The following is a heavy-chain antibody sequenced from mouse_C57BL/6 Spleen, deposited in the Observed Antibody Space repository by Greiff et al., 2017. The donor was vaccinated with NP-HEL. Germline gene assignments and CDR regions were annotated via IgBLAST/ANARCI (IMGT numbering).Heavy chain of an antibody. CDR3: ARGGGSYFDY. V-gene: IGHV1-69*01. Sequence: VQLQQPGAELVMPGASVKLSCKASGSPFTSYWMHWVKQRPGQGLEWIGGIDPSASYTNYNQKFKGKSTLTVDKSSSTAYMQLSSLTSEDSAVYYCARGGGSYFDYWGQGTTLTVSS. D-gene: IGHD3-2*02. CDR1: GSPFTSYW. CDR2: IDPSASYT. J-gene: IGHJ2*01.